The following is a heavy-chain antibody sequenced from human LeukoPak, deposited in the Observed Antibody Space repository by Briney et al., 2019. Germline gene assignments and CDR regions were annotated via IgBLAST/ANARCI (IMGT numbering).Heavy chain of an antibody. J-gene: IGHJ4*02. CDR1: GFTFSSYA. D-gene: IGHD3-10*01. Sequence: PGGSLRLSCAASGFTFSSYAMGWVRQAPGKGLEWVSAISGGGATTYYADSVKGRFTISRDKSNNTLYLQMNSLRAEDTAVYYCAKDYAYYYGSGIGGFDYWGQGTLVTVSS. CDR3: AKDYAYYYGSGIGGFDY. V-gene: IGHV3-23*01. CDR2: ISGGGATT.